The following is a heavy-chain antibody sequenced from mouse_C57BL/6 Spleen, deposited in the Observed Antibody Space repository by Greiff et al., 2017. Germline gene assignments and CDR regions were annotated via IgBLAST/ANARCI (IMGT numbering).Heavy chain of an antibody. CDR2: INPGSGGT. J-gene: IGHJ2*01. Sequence: QVQLQQSGAELVRPGTSVKVSCKASGYAFTNYLIEWVKQRPGQGLEWIGVINPGSGGTNYNEKFKGKATLTADKSSSTAYMQLSSRTSEDSAVYFCARLGIYYGNPLDYWGQGTTLTVSS. CDR1: GYAFTNYL. CDR3: ARLGIYYGNPLDY. V-gene: IGHV1-54*01. D-gene: IGHD2-1*01.